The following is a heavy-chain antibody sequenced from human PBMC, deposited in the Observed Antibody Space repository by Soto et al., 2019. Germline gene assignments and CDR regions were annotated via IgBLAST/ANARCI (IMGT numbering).Heavy chain of an antibody. V-gene: IGHV1-69*13. D-gene: IGHD5-18*01. Sequence: ASVKVSCKASGGTFSSYAISWVRQAPGQGLEWMGGIIPIFGTANYAQKFQGRVTITADESTSTAYMELSSLRSEDTAVYYCARDLAAMAPTTYSYYYYGMDVWGQGTTVTVSS. CDR2: IIPIFGTA. CDR1: GGTFSSYA. J-gene: IGHJ6*02. CDR3: ARDLAAMAPTTYSYYYYGMDV.